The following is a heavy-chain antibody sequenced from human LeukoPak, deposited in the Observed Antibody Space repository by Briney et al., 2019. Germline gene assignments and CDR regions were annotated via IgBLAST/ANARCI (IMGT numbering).Heavy chain of an antibody. Sequence: PGGPLRLSCAASGFTFSSYGMRWVRQAPGKGLEWVAVIWYDGSNKYYADSVKGRFTISRDNPKNTLYLQMNSLRAEDTAVYYCARDWDKALDYWGQGTLVTVSS. J-gene: IGHJ4*02. V-gene: IGHV3-33*01. D-gene: IGHD1-26*01. CDR3: ARDWDKALDY. CDR2: IWYDGSNK. CDR1: GFTFSSYG.